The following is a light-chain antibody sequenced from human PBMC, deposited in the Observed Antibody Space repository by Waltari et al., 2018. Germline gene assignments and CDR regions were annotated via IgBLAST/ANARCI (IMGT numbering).Light chain of an antibody. Sequence: EVVLTQSSGTLSLSPGERATLSCRASESVTNDYLAWYQQKPGRAPSLLIYDAAIRATGIPDRFSGSGSGTDFTLTITRLEPEDFAVYHCQQYGSLPWTFGQGTKV. CDR3: QQYGSLPWT. J-gene: IGKJ1*01. CDR1: ESVTNDY. CDR2: DAA. V-gene: IGKV3-20*01.